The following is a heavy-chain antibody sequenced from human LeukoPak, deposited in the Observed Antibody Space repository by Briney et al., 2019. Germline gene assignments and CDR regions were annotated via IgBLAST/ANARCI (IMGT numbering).Heavy chain of an antibody. V-gene: IGHV4-59*11. D-gene: IGHD3-16*01. J-gene: IGHJ6*02. CDR2: IHYSGRP. CDR1: GGSISGHY. Sequence: PSETLSLTCTVSGGSISGHYWTWIRQPPGKGLEWIGQIHYSGRPDYNPSLKSRVTISVDTSKNQLSLKVTSVTGEDTAVYYCARFGVDYDMDVWGQGTTVTVSS. CDR3: ARFGVDYDMDV.